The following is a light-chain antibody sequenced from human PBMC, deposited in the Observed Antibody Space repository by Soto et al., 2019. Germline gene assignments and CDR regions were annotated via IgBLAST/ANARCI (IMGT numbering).Light chain of an antibody. V-gene: IGKV4-1*01. CDR1: QSLLYNSNNKNY. J-gene: IGKJ4*01. Sequence: DIVMTQSPDSLAVSLGERATINCKSSQSLLYNSNNKNYLAWYQQKPGQPPKVLIFWASTRESGVLDRFSGSGSGTDFTLTISSLQAEDVAVYYCQQYYGTSPLTFGGGTKVDIK. CDR2: WAS. CDR3: QQYYGTSPLT.